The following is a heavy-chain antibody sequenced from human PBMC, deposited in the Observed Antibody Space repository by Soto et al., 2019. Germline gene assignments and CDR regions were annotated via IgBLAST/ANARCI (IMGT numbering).Heavy chain of an antibody. CDR3: ARIDAIQLWFDYYFDY. Sequence: SETLSLTCTVSGGSISSGGYYWSWIRQHPGKGLEWIGYIYYSWSTYYNPSLKSRVTISVDTSKNQFSLKLSSVTAADTAVYYCARIDAIQLWFDYYFDYWGQGTLVTVSS. CDR1: GGSISSGGYY. J-gene: IGHJ4*02. D-gene: IGHD5-18*01. CDR2: IYYSWST. V-gene: IGHV4-31*02.